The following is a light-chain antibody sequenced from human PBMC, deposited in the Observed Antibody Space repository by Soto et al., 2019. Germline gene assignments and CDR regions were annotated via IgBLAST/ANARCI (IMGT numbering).Light chain of an antibody. Sequence: QSAITQPASVSGSPGQSVTISCTGTSSDVGGFNYVSWYQQHPGKAPKLVIFEVNNRPSGISNRFSGSKSDNTASLTISGLQAEDEADYYGSSFTSGTSLYIFGTGTKLTVL. CDR3: SSFTSGTSLYI. V-gene: IGLV2-14*01. J-gene: IGLJ1*01. CDR1: SSDVGGFNY. CDR2: EVN.